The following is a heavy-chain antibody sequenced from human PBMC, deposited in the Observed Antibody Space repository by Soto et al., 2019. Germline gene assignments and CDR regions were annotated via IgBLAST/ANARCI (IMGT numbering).Heavy chain of an antibody. J-gene: IGHJ4*02. CDR2: IWYDGSKK. D-gene: IGHD2-21*02. V-gene: IGHV3-33*01. Sequence: GGSLRLSCAASGFSFSSYGMHWVRQAPGKGLEWVAIIWYDGSKKYYAESVKGRFTISRDNSKNSLDLQMNSLRAEDKAVYYCARDPGDYYFDYWGQGTLVTVSS. CDR3: ARDPGDYYFDY. CDR1: GFSFSSYG.